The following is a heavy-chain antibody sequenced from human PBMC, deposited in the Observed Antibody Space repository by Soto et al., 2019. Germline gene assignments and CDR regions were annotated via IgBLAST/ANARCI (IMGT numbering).Heavy chain of an antibody. CDR1: GYTFTNYD. Sequence: QVHLVQSGAEVKQPGASVRVSCKASGYTFTNYDITWVRQATGQGLEWMGWMNPDSENTGSPQKFQGRVTMTVNTSINTAYMELTSLRSEDTAVYYCTSAQFEFGSYFGLDVWGQGTTVTVSS. J-gene: IGHJ6*02. D-gene: IGHD3-10*01. CDR2: MNPDSENT. CDR3: TSAQFEFGSYFGLDV. V-gene: IGHV1-8*01.